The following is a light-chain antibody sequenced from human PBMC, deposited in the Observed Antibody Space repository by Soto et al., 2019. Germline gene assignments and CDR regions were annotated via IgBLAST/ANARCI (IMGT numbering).Light chain of an antibody. CDR2: WAS. CDR1: QSVLYSSNDKNY. Sequence: DIVMTQSPDSLAVSLGERATINCKSSQSVLYSSNDKNYLAWYQQKPGQPPKLLIYWASTRESGVPDRFSGSGSGTDLTLTISSLQAEDVAVYYCQQYYGPHALTFGGGTKVEIK. CDR3: QQYYGPHALT. V-gene: IGKV4-1*01. J-gene: IGKJ4*01.